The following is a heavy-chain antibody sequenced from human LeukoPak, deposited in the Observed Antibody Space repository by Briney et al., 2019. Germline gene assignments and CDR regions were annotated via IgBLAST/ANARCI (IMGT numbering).Heavy chain of an antibody. V-gene: IGHV1-46*01. Sequence: ASVKVPCKASGYTFTGYYMHWVRQAPGQGLEWMGIINPSGGSTSYAQKFQGRVTMTRDTSTSTVYMELSSLRSEDTAVYYCARVGMIVDFDYWGQGTLVTVSS. D-gene: IGHD3-22*01. CDR1: GYTFTGYY. J-gene: IGHJ4*02. CDR3: ARVGMIVDFDY. CDR2: INPSGGST.